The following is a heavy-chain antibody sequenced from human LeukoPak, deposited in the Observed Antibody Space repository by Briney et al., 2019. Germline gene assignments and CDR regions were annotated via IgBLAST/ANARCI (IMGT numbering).Heavy chain of an antibody. D-gene: IGHD3-3*01. Sequence: GESLKISCKGSGYRFTSYWIGWVRQMPGKGLEWMGIIYPGDSDTRYSPSFQGQVTISANKSISTAYLQWSSLKASDTAMYYCARLSRLEWLPTGKFDPWGQGTLVTVSS. J-gene: IGHJ5*02. V-gene: IGHV5-51*01. CDR1: GYRFTSYW. CDR3: ARLSRLEWLPTGKFDP. CDR2: IYPGDSDT.